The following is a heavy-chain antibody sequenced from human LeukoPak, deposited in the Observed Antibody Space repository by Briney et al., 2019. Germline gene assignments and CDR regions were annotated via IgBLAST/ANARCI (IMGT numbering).Heavy chain of an antibody. D-gene: IGHD3-3*01. Sequence: ASVKVSCKASGYTFTSYGISWVRQAPGQGLEWMGWISAYNGNTNYAQKLQGRVTMTTDTSTSTAYMELRSLRSDDTAVYYCARSFRFWSGYPEENYFDYWGQGTLVTVSS. V-gene: IGHV1-18*01. CDR2: ISAYNGNT. CDR1: GYTFTSYG. J-gene: IGHJ4*02. CDR3: ARSFRFWSGYPEENYFDY.